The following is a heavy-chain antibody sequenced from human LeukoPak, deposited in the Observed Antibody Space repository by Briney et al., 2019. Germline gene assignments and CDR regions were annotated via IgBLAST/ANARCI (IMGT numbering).Heavy chain of an antibody. V-gene: IGHV3-53*01. Sequence: PGGSLRLSCAASGFTVSSNYMSWVRQAPGKGLEWVSVIYSGGSTYYADSVKGRFTISRDNSKNTLYLQMNSLRAEDTAVYYCARVRRSSSSWNDYWGQGTLVTVSS. D-gene: IGHD6-13*01. CDR1: GFTVSSNY. CDR2: IYSGGST. CDR3: ARVRRSSSSWNDY. J-gene: IGHJ4*02.